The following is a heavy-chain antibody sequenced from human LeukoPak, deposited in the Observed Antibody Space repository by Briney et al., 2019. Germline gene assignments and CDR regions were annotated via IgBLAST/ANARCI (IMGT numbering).Heavy chain of an antibody. CDR1: GFTFSTYA. CDR2: ISGSGGGT. Sequence: GGSLRLSCAASGFTFSTYAMSWVRQAPGKGLEWVSLISGSGGGTYYANSVKGRFTISRDNSRNTLYLQMDSLRTEDTAVYYCAKERAVTTTFAYWGQGTLITVSS. D-gene: IGHD1-1*01. V-gene: IGHV3-23*01. CDR3: AKERAVTTTFAY. J-gene: IGHJ4*02.